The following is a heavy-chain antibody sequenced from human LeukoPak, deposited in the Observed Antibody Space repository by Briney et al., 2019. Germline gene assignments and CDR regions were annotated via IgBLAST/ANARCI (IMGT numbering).Heavy chain of an antibody. CDR2: ISSSGSTI. CDR3: AELGITMIGGV. CDR1: GFSFSSYS. Sequence: GGSLRLSCAASGFSFSSYSMNWVRQAPGKGLERVSYISSSGSTIYYADSVKGRFTISRDNAKNSLYLQMNSLRAEDTAVYYCAELGITMIGGVWGKGTTVTISS. V-gene: IGHV3-48*04. J-gene: IGHJ6*04. D-gene: IGHD3-10*02.